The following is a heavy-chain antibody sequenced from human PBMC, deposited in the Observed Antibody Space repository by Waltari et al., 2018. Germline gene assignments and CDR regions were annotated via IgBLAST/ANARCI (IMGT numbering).Heavy chain of an antibody. CDR1: GYTFTIYG. CDR2: ASGVNGNT. CDR3: ARDHRGYPYGGV. J-gene: IGHJ6*02. V-gene: IGHV1-18*04. D-gene: IGHD5-18*01. Sequence: QVQLVQSGAEVKKPGASVKVSCKASGYTFTIYGISWVRQAPGQELEWMGWASGVNGNTKEEQKFQGRVTMTIDTSTSTAYMELRSLRSDDTAVYYCARDHRGYPYGGVWGQGTTVIVSS.